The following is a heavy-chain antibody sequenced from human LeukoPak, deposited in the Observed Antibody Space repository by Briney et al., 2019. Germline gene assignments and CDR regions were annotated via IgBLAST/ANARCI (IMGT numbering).Heavy chain of an antibody. J-gene: IGHJ5*02. Sequence: SGTLSLTCAVPGGSISSSNWWSWVRQPPGKGLEWIGEIYHSGSTNYNPSLKSRVTISVDKSKNQFSLKLSSVTAADTAVYYCATLWFGELGSWFDPWGQGTLVTVSS. D-gene: IGHD3-10*01. CDR1: GGSISSSNW. V-gene: IGHV4-4*02. CDR2: IYHSGST. CDR3: ATLWFGELGSWFDP.